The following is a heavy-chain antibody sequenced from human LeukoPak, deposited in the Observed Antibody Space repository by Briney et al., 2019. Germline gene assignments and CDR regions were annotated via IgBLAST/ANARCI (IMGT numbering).Heavy chain of an antibody. Sequence: VQVSCKVSGSTLTELSMHWVRQAPGKGLEWMGGIIPIFGTANYAQKFQGRVTITADKSTSTAYMELSSLRSEDTAVYYCARGLWRGDSYPSYYYYYMDVWGKGTTVTVSS. D-gene: IGHD2-21*02. V-gene: IGHV1-69*13. CDR3: ARGLWRGDSYPSYYYYYMDV. CDR1: GSTLTELS. CDR2: IIPIFGTA. J-gene: IGHJ6*03.